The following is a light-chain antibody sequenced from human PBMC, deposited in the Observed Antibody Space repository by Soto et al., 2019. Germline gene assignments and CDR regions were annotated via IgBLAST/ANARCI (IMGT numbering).Light chain of an antibody. V-gene: IGLV2-23*02. CDR1: RSDVGSYNL. Sequence: QSALTQPASVSGSPGQSITIPCTGTRSDVGSYNLVSWYQQHPGQAPKLIIYQVTKRPSGVSFRLSGSKSGNTASLTISGLQAEDEADYYCSSYAGSYAVVVFGGGTKLTVL. J-gene: IGLJ2*01. CDR2: QVT. CDR3: SSYAGSYAVVV.